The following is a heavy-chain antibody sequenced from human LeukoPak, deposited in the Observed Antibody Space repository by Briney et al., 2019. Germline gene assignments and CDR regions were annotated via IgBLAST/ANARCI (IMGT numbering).Heavy chain of an antibody. D-gene: IGHD6-13*01. J-gene: IGHJ5*02. CDR2: IYYSGST. CDR3: ARHPIPWVEAEGFDP. V-gene: IGHV4-39*07. CDR1: GGSISSSSYY. Sequence: SSETLSLTCTVSGGSISSSSYYWGWIRQPPGKGLEWIGSIYYSGSTYYNPSLKSRVTISVDTSKNQFSLKLSSVTAADTAVYYCARHPIPWVEAEGFDPWGQGTLVTVSS.